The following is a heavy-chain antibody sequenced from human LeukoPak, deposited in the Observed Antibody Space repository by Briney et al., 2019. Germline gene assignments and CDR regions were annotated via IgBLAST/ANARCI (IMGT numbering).Heavy chain of an antibody. J-gene: IGHJ4*02. CDR2: MWSDGHNK. D-gene: IGHD3-16*01. CDR3: AWGFSCRLKYFDY. Sequence: GVSLRLSCAASGFTFSRSAMAWVRLAPGKGLESVPLMWSDGHNKYYADSMKGRFIFSRDSSKNTLFLQMSSLRAEDTAVYYSAWGFSCRLKYFDYWGQGTLVTVSS. V-gene: IGHV3-33*07. CDR1: GFTFSRSA.